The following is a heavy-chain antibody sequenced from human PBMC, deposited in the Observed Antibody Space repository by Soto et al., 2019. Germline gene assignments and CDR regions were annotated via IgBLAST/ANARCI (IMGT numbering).Heavy chain of an antibody. CDR1: GYSFTSYW. CDR3: ARFGPIGNYYGSGSPPGFDP. J-gene: IGHJ5*02. Sequence: PGESLKISCKGAGYSFTSYWISWVRQMPGKGLEWMGRIDPSDSYTNYSPSFQGHVTISADKSISTAYLQWSSLKASDTAIYSCARFGPIGNYYGSGSPPGFDPWGQGPVVTVSS. CDR2: IDPSDSYT. V-gene: IGHV5-10-1*01. D-gene: IGHD3-10*01.